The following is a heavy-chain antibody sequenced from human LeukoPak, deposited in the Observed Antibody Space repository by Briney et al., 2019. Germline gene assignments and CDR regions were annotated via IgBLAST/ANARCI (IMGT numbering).Heavy chain of an antibody. CDR1: GYTFTSYD. Sequence: ASVKVSCKASGYTFTSYDINWVRQATGQGLEWMGWMNLNSGNTGYAQKFQGRVTMTRNTSISTAYMELSSLRSEDTAVYYCASAGIAVAGRWGYYFDYWGQGTLVTVSS. CDR2: MNLNSGNT. V-gene: IGHV1-8*01. D-gene: IGHD6-19*01. J-gene: IGHJ4*02. CDR3: ASAGIAVAGRWGYYFDY.